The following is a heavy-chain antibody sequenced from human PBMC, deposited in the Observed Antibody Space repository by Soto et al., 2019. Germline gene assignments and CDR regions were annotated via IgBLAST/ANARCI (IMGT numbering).Heavy chain of an antibody. D-gene: IGHD2-15*01. CDR1: GGTFSSYT. V-gene: IGHV1-69*08. CDR3: ARERVGEYYYYMDV. CDR2: IIPILGIA. Sequence: QVQLVQSGAEVKKPGSSVKVSCKASGGTFSSYTISWVRQAPGQGLEWMGRIIPILGIANYAQKFQGRVTITADKSTSTAYMELSSLRSDDTAVYYWARERVGEYYYYMDVWGKGTTVTVSS. J-gene: IGHJ6*03.